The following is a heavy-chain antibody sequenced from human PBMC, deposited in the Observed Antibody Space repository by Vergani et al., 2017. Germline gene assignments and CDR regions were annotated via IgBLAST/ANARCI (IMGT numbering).Heavy chain of an antibody. CDR3: ARDAGNSWDYFDY. CDR2: IDSGGST. J-gene: IGHJ4*02. CDR1: GFIVSSNY. Sequence: EVQLVESGGGLIQPGGSLRLSCAASGFIVSSNYMSWVRQAPGKGLEWVSVIDSGGSTYYADSVKGRFTISRDTSKNTLYLQMNSLRAEDTAVYYCARDAGNSWDYFDYWGQGTLVTVSS. D-gene: IGHD2-2*01. V-gene: IGHV3-53*01.